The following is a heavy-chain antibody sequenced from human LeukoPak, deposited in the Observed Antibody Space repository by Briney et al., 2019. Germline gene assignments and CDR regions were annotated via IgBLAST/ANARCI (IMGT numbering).Heavy chain of an antibody. D-gene: IGHD1-7*01. J-gene: IGHJ4*02. CDR3: ARDPALTGTSDGFDY. Sequence: SETLSLTCTVSGGSISSYYWSWIRQPPGKGLEWIGYIYYSGSTNYNPSLKSRVTISVDTSKNQFSLKLSSVTAADTAVYYCARDPALTGTSDGFDYWGQGTLVTVSS. CDR2: IYYSGST. V-gene: IGHV4-59*01. CDR1: GGSISSYY.